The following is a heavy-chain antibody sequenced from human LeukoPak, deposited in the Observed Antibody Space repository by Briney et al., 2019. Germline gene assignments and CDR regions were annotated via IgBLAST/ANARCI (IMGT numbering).Heavy chain of an antibody. CDR2: ISSNGGST. Sequence: GGSLRLSCAASGFTFSSYAMHWVRQAPGKGLEYVSAISSNGGSTYYANSVKGRFTISRDNSKNTLCLQMGSLRAEDMAVYYCARVEDYYYYMDVWGKGTTVTVSS. CDR3: ARVEDYYYYMDV. V-gene: IGHV3-64*01. J-gene: IGHJ6*03. D-gene: IGHD5-24*01. CDR1: GFTFSSYA.